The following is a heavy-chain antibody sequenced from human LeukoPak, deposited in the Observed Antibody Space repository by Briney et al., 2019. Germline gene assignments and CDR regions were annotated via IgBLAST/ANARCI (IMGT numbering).Heavy chain of an antibody. CDR1: GFTFTSYW. CDR3: GRVNGDSAWVDP. Sequence: GGSLRLSCAASGFTFTSYWMYRVRQAPGEGLAWVARINTDGSVSAYPDSVEGRFTISRDNAKNSLLLQMNSLRAEDTAVYYCGRVNGDSAWVDPWGQGTLVTVSS. CDR2: INTDGSVS. D-gene: IGHD3-10*01. J-gene: IGHJ5*02. V-gene: IGHV3-74*01.